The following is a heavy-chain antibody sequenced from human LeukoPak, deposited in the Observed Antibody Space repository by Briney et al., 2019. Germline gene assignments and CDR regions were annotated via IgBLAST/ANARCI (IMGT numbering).Heavy chain of an antibody. V-gene: IGHV4-59*01. CDR3: AKCITMVRDAYDY. Sequence: SKTLSLTCTVSGGSISSYYWSWIRQPPGKGLEWIGYIYYSGSTNYNPSLKSRVTISVDTSKNQFSLKLSSVTAADTAVYYCAKCITMVRDAYDYWGQGTLVTVSS. CDR1: GGSISSYY. J-gene: IGHJ4*02. D-gene: IGHD3-10*01. CDR2: IYYSGST.